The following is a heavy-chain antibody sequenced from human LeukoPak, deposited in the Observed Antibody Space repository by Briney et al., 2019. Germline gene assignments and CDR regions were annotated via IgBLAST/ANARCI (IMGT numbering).Heavy chain of an antibody. CDR1: GGSFSGYY. D-gene: IGHD2-2*01. J-gene: IGHJ6*02. V-gene: IGHV4-34*01. Sequence: PSETLSLTCAVYGGSFSGYYWSWIRQPPGKGLEWIGEIKHSGSTNYNPSLKSRVTISVDTSKNQFSLKLSSVTAADAAVYYCARGGFSPNIVVVPAAVGGYYYYGMDVWGQGTTVTVSS. CDR3: ARGGFSPNIVVVPAAVGGYYYYGMDV. CDR2: IKHSGST.